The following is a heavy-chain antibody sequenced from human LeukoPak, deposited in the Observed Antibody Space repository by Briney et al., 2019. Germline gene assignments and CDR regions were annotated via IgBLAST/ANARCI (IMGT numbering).Heavy chain of an antibody. J-gene: IGHJ4*02. Sequence: PGGSLRLSCAASGFTFSSYTMNWVRQAPGKGLEWVSYISSSSSTIYYADSVKGRFTISRDNAKNSLYLQMNGLRDEDTAVYYCARYVDTTMLTWGQGTLVTVSS. CDR3: ARYVDTTMLT. CDR1: GFTFSSYT. V-gene: IGHV3-48*02. D-gene: IGHD5-18*01. CDR2: ISSSSSTI.